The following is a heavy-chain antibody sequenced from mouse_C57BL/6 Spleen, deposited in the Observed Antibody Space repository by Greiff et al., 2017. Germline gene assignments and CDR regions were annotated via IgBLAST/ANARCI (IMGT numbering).Heavy chain of an antibody. D-gene: IGHD1-1*01. Sequence: QVQLQQPGAELVKPEASVKMSCKASGYTFTSYWITWVKQRPGQGLEWIGDIYPGSGSTNYNEKFKSKATLTVDTSSSTAYMQLSSLTSEDSAVYYCARGYYGSEGYFDVWGTGTTVTVSS. J-gene: IGHJ1*03. CDR1: GYTFTSYW. V-gene: IGHV1-55*01. CDR3: ARGYYGSEGYFDV. CDR2: IYPGSGST.